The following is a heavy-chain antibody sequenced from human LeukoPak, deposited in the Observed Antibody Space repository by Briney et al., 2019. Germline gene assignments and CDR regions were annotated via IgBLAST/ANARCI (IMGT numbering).Heavy chain of an antibody. J-gene: IGHJ4*02. CDR1: GGSISSYY. D-gene: IGHD3-10*01. V-gene: IGHV4-59*08. CDR3: ARLIPYYYGSGSYLDY. CDR2: IYYSGST. Sequence: SETLSLTCTVSGGSISSYYWSWIRQPPGQGLEWIGYIYYSGSTNYNPSLKSRVTISVGTSKNQFSLKLSSVTAADTAVYYCARLIPYYYGSGSYLDYWGQGTLVTVSS.